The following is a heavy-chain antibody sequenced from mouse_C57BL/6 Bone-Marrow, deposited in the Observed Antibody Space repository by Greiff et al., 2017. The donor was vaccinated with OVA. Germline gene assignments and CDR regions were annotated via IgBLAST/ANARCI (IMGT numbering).Heavy chain of an antibody. J-gene: IGHJ3*01. Sequence: QVQLQQPGAELVMPGALVKLSCKASGYTFTSYWMHWVKQRPGQGLEWIGEIDPSDSYTNYNQKFKGKSTLTVDKSSSTAYMQLSSLTSEDSAVYYCARGDGYYFAWFAYWGQGTLVTVSA. CDR1: GYTFTSYW. D-gene: IGHD2-3*01. CDR3: ARGDGYYFAWFAY. V-gene: IGHV1-69*01. CDR2: IDPSDSYT.